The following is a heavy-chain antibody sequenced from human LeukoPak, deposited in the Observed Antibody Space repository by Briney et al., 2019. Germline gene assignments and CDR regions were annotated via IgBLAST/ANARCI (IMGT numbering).Heavy chain of an antibody. J-gene: IGHJ5*02. Sequence: SETLSLTCTVSGGSISSYYWSWIRQPAGKGLEWIGRIYTSGSTNCNPSLKRRVTMSLDTSKNQLSLRLTSVTAADTAVYYCARHPFATPFDRWGRGTLVTVSS. CDR2: IYTSGST. CDR1: GGSISSYY. CDR3: ARHPFATPFDR. D-gene: IGHD2-15*01. V-gene: IGHV4-4*07.